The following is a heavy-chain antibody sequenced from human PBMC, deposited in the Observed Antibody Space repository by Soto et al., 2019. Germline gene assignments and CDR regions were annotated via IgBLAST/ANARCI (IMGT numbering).Heavy chain of an antibody. Sequence: QVQLVQSGAEVKKPGASVNVSCEASGCTFTGSSIHWVRQAPGQGLEWMGYINPNSGGTIFAQKFQGRVTMTRDTSISTAYMELSRVASDDTAVYYCARDLTGDPNYWGQGTLVTVSS. CDR2: INPNSGGT. CDR1: GCTFTGSS. CDR3: ARDLTGDPNY. J-gene: IGHJ4*02. V-gene: IGHV1-2*02. D-gene: IGHD7-27*01.